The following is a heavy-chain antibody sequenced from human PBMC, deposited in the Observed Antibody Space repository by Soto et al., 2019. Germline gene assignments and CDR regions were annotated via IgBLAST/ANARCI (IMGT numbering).Heavy chain of an antibody. CDR3: ATIPERHTGYDLFDY. V-gene: IGHV4-38-2*01. CDR2: IYHSGST. Sequence: SETLSLTCAVSGYSISSGYYWGWIRQPPGKGLEWIGSIYHSGSTYYNPSLKSRVTISVDTSKNQFSLKLSSVTAADTAVYYSATIPERHTGYDLFDYWGQGTLVTVSS. CDR1: GYSISSGYY. D-gene: IGHD5-12*01. J-gene: IGHJ4*02.